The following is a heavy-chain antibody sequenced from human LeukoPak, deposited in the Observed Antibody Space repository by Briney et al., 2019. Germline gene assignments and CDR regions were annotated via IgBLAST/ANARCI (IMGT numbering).Heavy chain of an antibody. CDR3: TTEYQLLSFDY. J-gene: IGHJ4*02. CDR2: IKSKTDGGTT. CDR1: GFTFSNAW. Sequence: PGGSLRLSCAASGFTFSNAWMSWVRQAPGKGLEWVGRIKSKTDGGTTDYAAPVKGRFTISRDDSKNTLYLQMNSLNTEDTAVYYCTTEYQLLSFDYWGQGTLVTVSS. V-gene: IGHV3-15*01. D-gene: IGHD2-2*01.